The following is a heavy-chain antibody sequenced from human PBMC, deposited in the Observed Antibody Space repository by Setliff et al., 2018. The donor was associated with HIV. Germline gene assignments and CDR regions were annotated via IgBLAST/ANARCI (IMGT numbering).Heavy chain of an antibody. CDR3: ARDSSFVAAYNYWSGFSYFDF. J-gene: IGHJ4*02. Sequence: ASVKVSCKTSGYTFSTYFTHWVRQAPGQGLEWMGTINPSGGHTSYAQKFQGRATMTRDTSTSTVYMELSSLRSEDTAVYYCARDSSFVAAYNYWSGFSYFDFWGQGTLVTVSS. V-gene: IGHV1-46*01. CDR2: INPSGGHT. D-gene: IGHD3-3*01. CDR1: GYTFSTYF.